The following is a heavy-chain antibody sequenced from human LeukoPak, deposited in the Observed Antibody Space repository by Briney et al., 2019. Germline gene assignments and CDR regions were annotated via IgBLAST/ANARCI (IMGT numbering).Heavy chain of an antibody. V-gene: IGHV4-59*12. D-gene: IGHD6-13*01. Sequence: SETLSLTCTVSGGSISSYYWSWIRQPPGKGLEWIGYIYYSGSTNYNPSLKGRVTISVDKSKNQFSLKLSSVTAADTAVYYCARDCVAAAGTHYGMDVWGQGTTVTVSS. CDR2: IYYSGST. J-gene: IGHJ6*02. CDR1: GGSISSYY. CDR3: ARDCVAAAGTHYGMDV.